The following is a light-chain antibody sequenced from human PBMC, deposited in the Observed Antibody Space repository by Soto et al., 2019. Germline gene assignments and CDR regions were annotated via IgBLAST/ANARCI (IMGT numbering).Light chain of an antibody. CDR3: QQRSNWPGT. CDR1: RSISSW. J-gene: IGKJ1*01. Sequence: DIQMTQSPSTLSASVGDRVTITCRASRSISSWLAWYQQKPGKAPKLLIYKASSLESGVPSRFSGSGSGTEFTLTISSLEPNDFAVYYCQQRSNWPGTFGQGTKVDIK. CDR2: KAS. V-gene: IGKV1-5*03.